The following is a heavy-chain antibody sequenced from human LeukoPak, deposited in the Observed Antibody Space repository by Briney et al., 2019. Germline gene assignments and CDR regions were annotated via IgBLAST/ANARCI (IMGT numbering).Heavy chain of an antibody. D-gene: IGHD6-6*01. CDR3: ARDLSSSSTAYFQH. J-gene: IGHJ1*01. Sequence: GGSLRLSCAASGFTFGSYSMNWVRQAPGKGLDWVSSISSSSTYLYYADSVKGRFTISRDNAKNSLYLQMNSLRAEDTAVYYCARDLSSSSTAYFQHWGQGTLVTVSS. V-gene: IGHV3-21*01. CDR2: ISSSSTYL. CDR1: GFTFGSYS.